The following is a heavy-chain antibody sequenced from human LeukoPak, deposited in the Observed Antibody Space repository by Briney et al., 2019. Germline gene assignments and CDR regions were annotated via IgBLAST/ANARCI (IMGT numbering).Heavy chain of an antibody. J-gene: IGHJ6*03. CDR2: MWYDGSIK. CDR3: ARGRDGYNYYYYYYMDV. V-gene: IGHV3-33*02. Sequence: GRSLRLSCAASGFTFSNYGMHWVRQAPGKGLEWLAIMWYDGSIKYYADSAKGRFTISRDNSKNTVFLQMNSLRAEDTAVYYCARGRDGYNYYYYYYMDVCGKGTTVTVSS. D-gene: IGHD5-24*01. CDR1: GFTFSNYG.